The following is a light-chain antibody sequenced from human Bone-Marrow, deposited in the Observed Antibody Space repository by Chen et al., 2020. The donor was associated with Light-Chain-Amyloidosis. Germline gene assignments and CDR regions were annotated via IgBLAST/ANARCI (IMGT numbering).Light chain of an antibody. CDR3: FAWDDSLNGPM. CDR2: NND. CDR1: ISNIGSNS. Sequence: QSVRTQPPSASGTPGHRVTISCSGGISNIGSNSVNWHQQLPGTAPRLLIYNNDRRPSGVPDRFSGSKSGTSASLAISGLQSEDEADYYCFAWDDSLNGPMFGGGTKLTVL. J-gene: IGLJ3*02. V-gene: IGLV1-44*01.